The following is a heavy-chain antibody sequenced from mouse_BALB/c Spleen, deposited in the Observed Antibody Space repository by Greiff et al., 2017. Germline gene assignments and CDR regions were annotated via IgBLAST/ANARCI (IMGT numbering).Heavy chain of an antibody. J-gene: IGHJ2*01. CDR1: GFSLTSYG. CDR3: ARPGNDGEYFDY. Sequence: VKLMESGPGLVQPSQSLSITCTVSGFSLTSYGVHWVRQSPGKGLEWLGVIWSGGSTDYNAAFISRLSISKDNSKSQVFFKMNSLQANDTAIYYCARPGNDGEYFDYWGQGTTLTVSS. V-gene: IGHV2-2*02. D-gene: IGHD2-2*01. CDR2: IWSGGST.